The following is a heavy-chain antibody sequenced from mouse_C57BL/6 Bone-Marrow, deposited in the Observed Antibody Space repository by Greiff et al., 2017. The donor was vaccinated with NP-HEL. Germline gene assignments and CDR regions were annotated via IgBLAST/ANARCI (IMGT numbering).Heavy chain of an antibody. D-gene: IGHD2-4*01. Sequence: QVQLQQSGAELARPGASVKLSCKASGYTFTSYGISWVKQRTGQGLEWIGEIYPRSGNTYYNEKFKGKATLTADKSSSTAYMELRSLTSEDSAVYFCARSTMITTWDYYAMDYWGQGTSVTVSS. J-gene: IGHJ4*01. CDR3: ARSTMITTWDYYAMDY. CDR2: IYPRSGNT. CDR1: GYTFTSYG. V-gene: IGHV1-81*01.